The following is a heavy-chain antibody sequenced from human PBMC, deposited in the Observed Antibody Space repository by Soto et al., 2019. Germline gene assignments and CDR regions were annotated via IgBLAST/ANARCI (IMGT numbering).Heavy chain of an antibody. J-gene: IGHJ4*02. Sequence: EVQLVESGGGLVQPGGSPRLSCAASGFTFTRYSMSWVRQAPGKGLEWISYITTSSSTIYYADSVKGRFTISRDNAKSSLFLQMNSLRAEDTAVYYCARDRTGGPFDYWGQGTLVTVSS. CDR3: ARDRTGGPFDY. V-gene: IGHV3-48*01. CDR2: ITTSSSTI. D-gene: IGHD7-27*01. CDR1: GFTFTRYS.